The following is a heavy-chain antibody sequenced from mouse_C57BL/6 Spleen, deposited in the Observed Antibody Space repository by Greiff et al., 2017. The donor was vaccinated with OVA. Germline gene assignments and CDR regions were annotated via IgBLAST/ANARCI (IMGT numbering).Heavy chain of an antibody. D-gene: IGHD2-5*01. CDR1: GYTFTSYW. CDR2: IDPSDSET. V-gene: IGHV1-52*01. CDR3: ARWYYSNYESYFDY. J-gene: IGHJ2*01. Sequence: QVQLQQPGAELVRPGSSVKLSCKASGYTFTSYWMHWVKQRPIQGLEWIGNIDPSDSETHYNQKFKDKATLTVDKSSSTAYMQLSSLTSEYSAVYYCARWYYSNYESYFDYWGQGTTLTVSS.